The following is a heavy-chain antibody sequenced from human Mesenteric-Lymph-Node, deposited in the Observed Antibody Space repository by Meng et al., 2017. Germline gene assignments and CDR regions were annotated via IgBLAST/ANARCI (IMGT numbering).Heavy chain of an antibody. CDR1: GYTFTNYG. V-gene: IGHV1-18*01. Sequence: QAQMVQSGGEVKKHGDSVTVSCKASGYTFTNYGITGVRQAPGQGLEWMGWINAYNGDTNYAQTLQGRVTMTTDTSTSTAYMELRSLRSDDTAVYYCARVEVGITSGDYWGQGTLVTVSS. J-gene: IGHJ4*02. CDR3: ARVEVGITSGDY. CDR2: INAYNGDT. D-gene: IGHD1-26*01.